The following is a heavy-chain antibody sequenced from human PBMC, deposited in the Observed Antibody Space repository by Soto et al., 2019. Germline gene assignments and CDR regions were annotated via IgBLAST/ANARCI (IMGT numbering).Heavy chain of an antibody. CDR3: AKSRYSDSSGDFYDY. CDR2: IGGSGRTT. Sequence: PGGSLRLSCAASAFTFNNYAMSWLRQAPGKGLEWVSGIGGSGRTTYYADSVKGRFTISRDNSNNTLFLQMNSLRAEDTAVYYCAKSRYSDSSGDFYDYWGQGTLVTVSS. J-gene: IGHJ4*02. V-gene: IGHV3-23*01. D-gene: IGHD3-22*01. CDR1: AFTFNNYA.